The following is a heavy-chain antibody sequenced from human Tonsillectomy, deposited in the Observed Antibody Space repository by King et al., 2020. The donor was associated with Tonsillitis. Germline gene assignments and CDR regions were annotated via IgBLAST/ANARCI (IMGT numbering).Heavy chain of an antibody. Sequence: QLQESGPGLVKPSETLSLTCTVSGGSISSSSCYWGWIRQPPGKGLEWIWSIYYSGSTYYNPSLKSRVTISVDTSKNQFSLKLSSVTATDTAVYYCARLYCSSTSCLYPDWFDPWGPGTLVTVSS. CDR3: ARLYCSSTSCLYPDWFDP. D-gene: IGHD2-2*01. V-gene: IGHV4-39*01. CDR2: IYYSGST. J-gene: IGHJ5*02. CDR1: GGSISSSSCY.